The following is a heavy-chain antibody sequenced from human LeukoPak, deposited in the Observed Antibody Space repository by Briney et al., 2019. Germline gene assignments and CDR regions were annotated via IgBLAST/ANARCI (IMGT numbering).Heavy chain of an antibody. D-gene: IGHD3-3*01. Sequence: PGGSLRLSSAASGFTFSSYAMSWVRQAPGKGLEWVSAISDNGGRIYYADSVKGRFTISRDNSKNTLYLQMNSLRAEDTAVYYCAKPRVTDFWSGSTSGGDYWGQGNPGHRLL. V-gene: IGHV3-23*01. CDR2: ISDNGGRI. J-gene: IGHJ4*02. CDR3: AKPRVTDFWSGSTSGGDY. CDR1: GFTFSSYA.